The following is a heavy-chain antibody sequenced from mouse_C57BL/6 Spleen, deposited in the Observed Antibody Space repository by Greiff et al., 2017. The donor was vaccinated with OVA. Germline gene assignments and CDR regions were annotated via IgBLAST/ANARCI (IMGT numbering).Heavy chain of an antibody. Sequence: VQLQQSGTELVKPGASVKLSCKASGYTFTSYWMHWVKQRPGQGLEWIGNINPSNGGTNYNEKFKSKATLTVDKSSSTAYMQLSSLTSEDSAVYYCARLWGDCYGSGPDWGQGTLVTVSA. CDR2: INPSNGGT. J-gene: IGHJ3*01. V-gene: IGHV1-53*01. D-gene: IGHD1-1*01. CDR3: ARLWGDCYGSGPD. CDR1: GYTFTSYW.